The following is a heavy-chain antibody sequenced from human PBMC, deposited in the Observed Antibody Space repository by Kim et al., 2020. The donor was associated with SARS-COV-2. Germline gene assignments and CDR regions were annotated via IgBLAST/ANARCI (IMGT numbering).Heavy chain of an antibody. J-gene: IGHJ4*02. CDR1: GFTFTGHA. CDR2: TTGVEGRT. CDR3: MKGGWGWIWDH. D-gene: IGHD2-21*01. Sequence: GGSLRLSCTTSGFTFTGHAMTWVRQAPGKGLEWVSTTTGVEGRTNYVDSVRGRFTISRDDSKNTLYLQMSTLRADDTAVYYCMKGGWGWIWDHWGQGTLVTVSS. V-gene: IGHV3-23*01.